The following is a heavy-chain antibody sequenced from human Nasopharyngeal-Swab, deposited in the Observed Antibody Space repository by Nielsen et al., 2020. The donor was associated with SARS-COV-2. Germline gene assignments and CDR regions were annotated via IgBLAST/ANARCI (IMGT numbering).Heavy chain of an antibody. Sequence: SETLSLTCTVSGGSISSGDYYRSWIRQPPGKGLEWIGYIYYSGSTYYNPSLKSRVTISVDTSKNQFSLKLRSVTAADTAVYYCARDSLGTYYHYFDYWGQGTLVTVSS. CDR2: IYYSGST. J-gene: IGHJ4*02. CDR3: ARDSLGTYYHYFDY. CDR1: GGSISSGDYY. D-gene: IGHD3-22*01. V-gene: IGHV4-30-4*01.